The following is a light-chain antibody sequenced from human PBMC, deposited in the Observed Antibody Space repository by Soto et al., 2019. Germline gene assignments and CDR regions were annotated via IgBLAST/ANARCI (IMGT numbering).Light chain of an antibody. Sequence: AIRMTQSPSSLSASTGDRVTITCRASQGISSYLAWYQQKPGKAPKLLIYAASSLQSGVPSRFSGSGSGTDFTLTITSLQPADFAIYYCQQTYNTPLTFGGGTKVDIK. V-gene: IGKV1-8*01. J-gene: IGKJ4*01. CDR2: AAS. CDR3: QQTYNTPLT. CDR1: QGISSY.